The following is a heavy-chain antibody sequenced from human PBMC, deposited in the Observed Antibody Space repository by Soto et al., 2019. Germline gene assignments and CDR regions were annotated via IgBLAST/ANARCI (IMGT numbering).Heavy chain of an antibody. Sequence: QVQLVQSGAEVKKPGASVKVSCKASGYTFTSYGISWVRQAPGQGLEWMGWISAYNGNTNYAQKLQGRVTMTTDTAMSTAHLELMCLRSDDTAVYCCARARLLVGATLWDYWGQRTLVSVSS. D-gene: IGHD1-26*01. CDR1: GYTFTSYG. CDR2: ISAYNGNT. CDR3: ARARLLVGATLWDY. V-gene: IGHV1-18*04. J-gene: IGHJ4*02.